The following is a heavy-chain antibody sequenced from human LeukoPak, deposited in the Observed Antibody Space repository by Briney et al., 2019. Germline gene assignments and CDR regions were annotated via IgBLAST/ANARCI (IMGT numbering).Heavy chain of an antibody. V-gene: IGHV1-69*04. Sequence: GSSVKVSSKASGGTFSSSAISWVRQAPGQGLEWMGRIIPILGIANYAQKFQGRVTITADKSTSTAYMELSSLRSEDTAVYYCARDQLVARTTAARLYYYGMDVWGQGTTVTVSS. J-gene: IGHJ6*02. D-gene: IGHD5-12*01. CDR2: IIPILGIA. CDR1: GGTFSSSA. CDR3: ARDQLVARTTAARLYYYGMDV.